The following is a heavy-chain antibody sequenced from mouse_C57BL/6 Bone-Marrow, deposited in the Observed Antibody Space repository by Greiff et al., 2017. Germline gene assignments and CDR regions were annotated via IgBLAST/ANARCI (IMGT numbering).Heavy chain of an antibody. V-gene: IGHV1-4*01. D-gene: IGHD1-1*02. CDR1: GYTFTSYT. CDR3: ARWGWAYWYFDV. CDR2: INPSSGYT. J-gene: IGHJ1*03. Sequence: VQLQESGAELARPGASVKMSCKASGYTFTSYTMHWVKQRPGQGLEWIGYINPSSGYTKYNQKFKDKATLTAAKSSSTAYMQLSSLTSEDSAVYYCARWGWAYWYFDVWGTGTTVTVSS.